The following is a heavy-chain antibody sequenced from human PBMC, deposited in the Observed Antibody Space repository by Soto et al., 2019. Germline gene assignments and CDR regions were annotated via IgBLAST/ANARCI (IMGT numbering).Heavy chain of an antibody. CDR3: ARVGYSYGYDY. J-gene: IGHJ4*02. CDR2: IYYSGST. V-gene: IGHV4-59*01. D-gene: IGHD5-18*01. Sequence: QVQLQESGPGLVKPSETLSLTCTVSGGSISSYYWSWIRQPPGKGLEWIGYIYYSGSTNYNPSLKRRVTISVDTSKHQFPLKLSSVTAADTAVYYCARVGYSYGYDYWGQGTLVTVSS. CDR1: GGSISSYY.